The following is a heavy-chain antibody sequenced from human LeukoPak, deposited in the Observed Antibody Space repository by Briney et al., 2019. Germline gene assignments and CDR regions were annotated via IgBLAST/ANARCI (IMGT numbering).Heavy chain of an antibody. Sequence: KPSETLSLTCAVSGGSFSGYYWYWIRQPPGKGLEWIGEINHGESTNYNPSLKSRATLSVDTSKNQFSLKLTSVTAADTAVYYCARGRTYYYDTSGYYSSIYYGMDVWGQGTTVIVSS. V-gene: IGHV4-34*01. J-gene: IGHJ6*02. D-gene: IGHD3-22*01. CDR1: GGSFSGYY. CDR3: ARGRTYYYDTSGYYSSIYYGMDV. CDR2: INHGEST.